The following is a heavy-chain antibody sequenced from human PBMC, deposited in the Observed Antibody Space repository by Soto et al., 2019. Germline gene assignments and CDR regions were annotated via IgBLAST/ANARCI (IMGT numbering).Heavy chain of an antibody. CDR3: ARGGVVPAAIRFDY. J-gene: IGHJ4*02. CDR2: IYHSGST. V-gene: IGHV4-4*02. Sequence: SETLSLTCAVSGGSISSSNWWSWVRQPPGKGLEWIGEIYHSGSTNYNPSLKSRVTISVDTSKNQFSLKLSSVTAADTAVYYCARGGVVPAAIRFDYWGQGTLVTVSS. D-gene: IGHD2-2*02. CDR1: GGSISSSNW.